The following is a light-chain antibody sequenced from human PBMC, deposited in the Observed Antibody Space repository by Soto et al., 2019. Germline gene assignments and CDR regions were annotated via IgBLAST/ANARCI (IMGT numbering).Light chain of an antibody. CDR2: ATS. CDR1: QSIASY. J-gene: IGKJ1*01. V-gene: IGKV1-39*01. CDR3: QQSSSSPTWT. Sequence: DIQMTQSPSSLSASVGDRVTITCRASQSIASYLNWYQHKPGKAPNLLIYATSILQSGVPSRFSGSASGTDFTLPISGLQPEDFATYYCQQSSSSPTWTFGQGTKVEIK.